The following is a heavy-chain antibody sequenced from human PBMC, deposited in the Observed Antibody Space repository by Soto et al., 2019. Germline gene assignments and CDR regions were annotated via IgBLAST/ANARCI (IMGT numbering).Heavy chain of an antibody. J-gene: IGHJ5*02. Sequence: ASVKVSCKASGYTFTSYAMHWVRQAPGQRLEWMGWINAGNGNTKYSQKFQGRVTITRDTSASTAYMELSSLRSEDTAVYYCARGTGTTGGWFDPWGRGTLVTVSS. V-gene: IGHV1-3*01. CDR1: GYTFTSYA. CDR3: ARGTGTTGGWFDP. D-gene: IGHD1-7*01. CDR2: INAGNGNT.